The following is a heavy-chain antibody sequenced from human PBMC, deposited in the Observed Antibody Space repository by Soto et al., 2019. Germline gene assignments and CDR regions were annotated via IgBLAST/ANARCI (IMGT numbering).Heavy chain of an antibody. CDR1: GGTFSSYA. D-gene: IGHD2-2*01. CDR3: AREGLRRYCSSTSCYSPFDY. V-gene: IGHV1-69*13. J-gene: IGHJ4*02. Sequence: GASVKVSCKASGGTFSSYAISWVRQAPGQGLEWMGGIIPIFGTANYAQKFQGRVTITADESTSTAYMELSSLRSEDTAVYYCAREGLRRYCSSTSCYSPFDYWGQGTLVTVSS. CDR2: IIPIFGTA.